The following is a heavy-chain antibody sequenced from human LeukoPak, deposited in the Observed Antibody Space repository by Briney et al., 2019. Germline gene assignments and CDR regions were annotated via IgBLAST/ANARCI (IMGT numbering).Heavy chain of an antibody. CDR3: ARDHYGGLDY. CDR2: IYSGGST. CDR1: GFTVCDNY. Sequence: GGSLRLSCAASGFTVCDNYMNWVRQAPGKGLEWVSVIYSGGSTNYSDSVKGRFTIYRDNRKNTLYLQMNSLRAEDTAIYYCARDHYGGLDYWGQGTLVTVSS. J-gene: IGHJ4*02. V-gene: IGHV3-53*01. D-gene: IGHD3-10*01.